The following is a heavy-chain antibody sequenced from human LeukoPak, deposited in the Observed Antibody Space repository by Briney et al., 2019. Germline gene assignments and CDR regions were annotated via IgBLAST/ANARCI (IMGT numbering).Heavy chain of an antibody. CDR1: GFTVSSNY. J-gene: IGHJ4*02. V-gene: IGHV3-66*01. CDR2: IYGDDST. CDR3: ARSGGSGSLSFDY. Sequence: GGSLRLSCAASGFTVSSNYMSWVRQAPGKGLEWVSIIYGDDSTFFADSVKGRFTISRDNSKNTLYLQLNSLRVEDTAVYYCARSGGSGSLSFDYWGQGTLVTVSS. D-gene: IGHD1-26*01.